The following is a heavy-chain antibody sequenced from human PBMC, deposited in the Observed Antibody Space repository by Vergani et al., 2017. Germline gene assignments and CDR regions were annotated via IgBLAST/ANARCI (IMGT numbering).Heavy chain of an antibody. Sequence: EVQLLESGGGLVQPGGSLRLSCGASGFTFSSYAMTWVRQAPGKGLEWVSAISGSGGNTFYTDSVKGRFTISRDNSKDTLYLQMNNLRAEDTAVYYCAKDRGGDYPGYFDYWGQGTLVTVTS. CDR1: GFTFSSYA. J-gene: IGHJ4*02. D-gene: IGHD4-17*01. CDR3: AKDRGGDYPGYFDY. V-gene: IGHV3-23*01. CDR2: ISGSGGNT.